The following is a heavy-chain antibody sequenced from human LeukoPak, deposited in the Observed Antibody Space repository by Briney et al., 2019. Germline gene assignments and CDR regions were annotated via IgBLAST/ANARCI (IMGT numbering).Heavy chain of an antibody. J-gene: IGHJ6*03. Sequence: GGSLRLSCAASGLTFSDYYMSWIRQAPGTGLEWVSYISNGGKIIQYADSVKGRFTISRDNSKNTLYMQMNSLKVEDTAVYYCAKGGNIRILDYYYYMDVWGKGTTVTVSS. V-gene: IGHV3-11*01. CDR2: ISNGGKII. CDR1: GLTFSDYY. D-gene: IGHD2/OR15-2a*01. CDR3: AKGGNIRILDYYYYMDV.